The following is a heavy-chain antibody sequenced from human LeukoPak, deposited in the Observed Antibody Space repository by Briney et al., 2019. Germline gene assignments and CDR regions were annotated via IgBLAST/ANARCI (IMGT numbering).Heavy chain of an antibody. V-gene: IGHV1-18*04. CDR2: ISTYNDNT. CDR1: GYTFTSYG. CDR3: ARADKQQLVSYFDY. D-gene: IGHD6-13*01. Sequence: ASVKVSCKASGYTFTSYGISWVRPAPGQGLEWMAWISTYNDNTNYAQKFQGRVSMTKDTSTSTAYMEMGSLRYDDTAVYYCARADKQQLVSYFDYWGQGALVTVSS. J-gene: IGHJ4*02.